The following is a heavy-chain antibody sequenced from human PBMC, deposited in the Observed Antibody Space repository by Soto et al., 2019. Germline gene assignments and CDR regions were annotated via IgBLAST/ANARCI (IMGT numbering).Heavy chain of an antibody. J-gene: IGHJ4*02. V-gene: IGHV1-24*01. Sequence: ASVTASCKFSGDTITPLSMHLVRQPPEKRLEWMGGFDPEDGETIYAQKFQGRVTMTEDTSTDTAYMELSSLRSEDTAVYYFATVSLGYCSGGSCFWFDYWGQGTLVTVSS. CDR2: FDPEDGET. CDR3: ATVSLGYCSGGSCFWFDY. D-gene: IGHD2-15*01. CDR1: GDTITPLS.